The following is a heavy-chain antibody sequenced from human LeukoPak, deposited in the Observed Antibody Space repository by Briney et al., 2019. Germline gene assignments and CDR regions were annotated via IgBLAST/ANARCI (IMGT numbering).Heavy chain of an antibody. Sequence: PSETLSLTCTVSGGSISSYYWNWIRQPAGKGLEWIGRMYTSGSTNYNPSLKTRVTMSVDTSKNQFSLNLNSVTAADTAVYYCAREITSGLYLLDYWGQGTLVTVSS. V-gene: IGHV4-4*07. J-gene: IGHJ4*02. CDR2: MYTSGST. CDR3: AREITSGLYLLDY. D-gene: IGHD3-16*01. CDR1: GGSISSYY.